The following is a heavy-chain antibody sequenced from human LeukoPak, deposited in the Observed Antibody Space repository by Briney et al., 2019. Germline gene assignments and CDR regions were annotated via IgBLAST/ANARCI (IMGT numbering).Heavy chain of an antibody. J-gene: IGHJ3*02. CDR1: GFTFTSHT. CDR2: IGIDTITI. V-gene: IGHV3-21*01. D-gene: IGHD1-26*01. CDR3: AKDPNSGSLDAFDI. Sequence: GGSLRLSCAASGFTFTSHTMNWVRQAPGKGLEWVSSIGIDTITIYYADSVKGRFTISRDNTKNSLYLQMSSLRADDTAVYYCAKDPNSGSLDAFDIWGQGTMVTVSS.